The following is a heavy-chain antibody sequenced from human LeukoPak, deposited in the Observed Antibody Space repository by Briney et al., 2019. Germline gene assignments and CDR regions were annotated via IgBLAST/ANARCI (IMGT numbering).Heavy chain of an antibody. CDR2: IYYSGST. V-gene: IGHV4-39*07. J-gene: IGHJ4*02. Sequence: SETLSLTCTVSGGSISSGGYYWSWIRQPPGKGLEWIGSIYYSGSTYYNPSLKSRVTISVDTSKNQFSLKLSSVTAADTAVYYCARDNRGDLDYWGQGTLVTVSS. CDR3: ARDNRGDLDY. D-gene: IGHD1-14*01. CDR1: GGSISSGGYY.